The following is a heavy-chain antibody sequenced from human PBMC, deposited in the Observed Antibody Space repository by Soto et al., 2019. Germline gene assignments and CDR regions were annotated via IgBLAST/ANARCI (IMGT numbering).Heavy chain of an antibody. CDR3: AKAMDTRDIDY. CDR2: ISYDGSNK. J-gene: IGHJ4*02. Sequence: GGSLRLSCAASGFSFSSYGMHWVRQAPGKGLEWVAVISYDGSNKYYVDSVKGRFTISRDNSKNTLFLQMNSLRADDTAVYYCAKAMDTRDIDYWGQGTLVTV. CDR1: GFSFSSYG. V-gene: IGHV3-30*18.